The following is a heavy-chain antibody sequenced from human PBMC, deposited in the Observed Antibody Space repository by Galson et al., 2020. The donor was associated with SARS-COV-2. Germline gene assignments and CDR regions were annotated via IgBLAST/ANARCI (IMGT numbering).Heavy chain of an antibody. CDR3: AREVDLRSSSDAFDI. D-gene: IGHD4-17*01. CDR1: GDSISRPNYF. CDR2: IHYNGNP. Sequence: SETLSLTCTVSGDSISRPNYFWAWIRQHPEKGLEWIGYIHYNGNPYYNPSFSSRVAISADTSKNQFSLRLNSATAADTAVYYCAREVDLRSSSDAFDIWGQGTVVTVSS. J-gene: IGHJ3*02. V-gene: IGHV4-31*03.